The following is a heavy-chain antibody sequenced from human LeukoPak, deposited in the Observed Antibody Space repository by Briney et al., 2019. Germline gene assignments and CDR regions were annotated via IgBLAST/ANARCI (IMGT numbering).Heavy chain of an antibody. CDR3: ARESYDFWSGYLYYYYYMDV. J-gene: IGHJ6*03. Sequence: GGSLRLSCAASGFTFSSYWMSWVRQAPGKGLEWVANIKQDGSEKNYVDSVKGRFTISRDNAKNSLYLQMNSLRAEDTAVYYCARESYDFWSGYLYYYYYMDVWGKGTTVTVSS. CDR2: IKQDGSEK. V-gene: IGHV3-7*01. D-gene: IGHD3-3*01. CDR1: GFTFSSYW.